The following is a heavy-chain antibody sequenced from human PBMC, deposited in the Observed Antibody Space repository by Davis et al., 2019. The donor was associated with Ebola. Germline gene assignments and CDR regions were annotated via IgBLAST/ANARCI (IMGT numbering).Heavy chain of an antibody. CDR3: ARCGYSSGWYGINWFDP. CDR2: ISSSSSTI. CDR1: GFTFSSYS. V-gene: IGHV3-48*02. J-gene: IGHJ5*02. Sequence: GGSLRLSCAASGFTFSSYSMNWVRQAPGKGLEWVSYISSSSSTIYYADSVKGRFTISRDNAKNSLYLQMNSLRDEETAVYYCARCGYSSGWYGINWFDPWGQGTVVTVSS. D-gene: IGHD6-19*01.